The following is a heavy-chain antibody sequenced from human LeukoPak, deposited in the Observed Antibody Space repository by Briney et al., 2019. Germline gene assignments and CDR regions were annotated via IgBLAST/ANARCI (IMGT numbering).Heavy chain of an antibody. V-gene: IGHV1-46*01. Sequence: ASVKVSCKAFGYTFTGYWMHWVRQAPGQGPEWMGVISPSGGSTIYAQKFQGRVTMTRDMSTSTVYMELSSLRSEDTAVYYCAILGWFGEIPSDYWGQGTLVTVSS. CDR3: AILGWFGEIPSDY. CDR2: ISPSGGST. D-gene: IGHD3-10*01. J-gene: IGHJ4*02. CDR1: GYTFTGYW.